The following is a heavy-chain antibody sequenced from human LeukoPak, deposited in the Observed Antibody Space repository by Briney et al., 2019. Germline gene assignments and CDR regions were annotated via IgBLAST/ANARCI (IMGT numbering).Heavy chain of an antibody. CDR2: VYYSGST. CDR1: GDSISSSSDY. V-gene: IGHV4-39*01. Sequence: PSETLSLTCTVSGDSISSSSDYWGWIRQPPGKGLEWIGSVYYSGSTYYKPSLKSRVTMSVDTSKNQFSLNLYSVTAADTAVYYCARIPRTYYYDSSGYYQGYYFDYWGQGTLVTVSS. J-gene: IGHJ4*02. D-gene: IGHD3-22*01. CDR3: ARIPRTYYYDSSGYYQGYYFDY.